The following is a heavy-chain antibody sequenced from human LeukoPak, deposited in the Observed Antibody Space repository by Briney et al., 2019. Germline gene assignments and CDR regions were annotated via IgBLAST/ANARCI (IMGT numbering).Heavy chain of an antibody. J-gene: IGHJ4*02. D-gene: IGHD6-19*01. CDR3: ARLTGYSSGWYFDY. CDR2: IYPGDSEA. Sequence: GESLKISCKGSGYSFATYWFGWVRLMPGKGLEWMGIIYPGDSEARCSPSFQGQVTISADKSISTAYLQWSSLKASDTAIYYCARLTGYSSGWYFDYWGQGTLVTVSS. CDR1: GYSFATYW. V-gene: IGHV5-51*01.